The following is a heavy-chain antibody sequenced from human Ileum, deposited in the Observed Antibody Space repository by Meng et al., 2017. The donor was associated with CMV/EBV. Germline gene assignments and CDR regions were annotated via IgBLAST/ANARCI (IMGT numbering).Heavy chain of an antibody. CDR3: ARPSSTKGLDY. CDR2: IYPGYSDA. D-gene: IGHD1-26*01. V-gene: IGHV5-51*01. CDR1: GYNFNTYW. Sequence: GESLKISCQTSGYNFNTYWIGWVRQMPRRGLEWLGTIYPGYSDATYSPSVRGHVTFTADKSINTAYLQWDSLTASDTALYFCARPSSTKGLDYWGQGTLVTVSS. J-gene: IGHJ4*02.